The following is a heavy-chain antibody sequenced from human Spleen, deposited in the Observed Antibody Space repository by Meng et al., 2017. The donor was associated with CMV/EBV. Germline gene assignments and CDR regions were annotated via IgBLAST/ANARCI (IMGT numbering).Heavy chain of an antibody. D-gene: IGHD6-13*01. CDR3: AREDEQQLPFDY. CDR2: IYYSGST. V-gene: IGHV4-39*07. Sequence: SETLSLTCTVSGGSISSSSYYWGWIRQPPGKGLEWIGSIYYSGSTYYNPSLKSRVTISVGTSKNQFSLKLSSVTAADTAVYYCAREDEQQLPFDYWGQGTLVTVSS. J-gene: IGHJ4*02. CDR1: GGSISSSSYY.